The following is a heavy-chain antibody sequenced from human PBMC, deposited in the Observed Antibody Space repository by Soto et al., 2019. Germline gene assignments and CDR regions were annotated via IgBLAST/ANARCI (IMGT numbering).Heavy chain of an antibody. CDR3: VRPLPSGQNYGMDV. V-gene: IGHV3-53*01. J-gene: IGHJ6*02. Sequence: GGSLRLSCAASGLPVSTNYMSWVRQAPGKGLEWVSVIYNDGKTYYADSVKGRFTISRDASKNTLHLQMDSLRDEDTAVYYCVRPLPSGQNYGMDVCGQGTTVTVYS. CDR2: IYNDGKT. D-gene: IGHD3-10*01. CDR1: GLPVSTNY.